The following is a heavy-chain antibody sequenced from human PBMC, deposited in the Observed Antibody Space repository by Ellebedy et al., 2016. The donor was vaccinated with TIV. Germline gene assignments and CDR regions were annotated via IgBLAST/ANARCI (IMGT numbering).Heavy chain of an antibody. J-gene: IGHJ4*02. CDR2: IWYDGSNK. CDR3: ARDLSGSYFLDY. Sequence: GESLKISCAASGFTFSSYGMHWVRQAPGKGLEWVAVIWYDGSNKYYADSVKGRFTISRDNSKNTLYLQMNSLRAEDTAVYYCARDLSGSYFLDYWGQGTLVTVSS. V-gene: IGHV3-33*08. D-gene: IGHD1-26*01. CDR1: GFTFSSYG.